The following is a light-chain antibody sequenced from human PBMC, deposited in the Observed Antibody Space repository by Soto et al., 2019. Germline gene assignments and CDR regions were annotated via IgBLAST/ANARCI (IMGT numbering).Light chain of an antibody. CDR3: QQRSNWPVT. CDR2: DTF. CDR1: QSVSTS. J-gene: IGKJ1*01. Sequence: EIVLTQSPATLSLSPGERATLSCRASQSVSTSLAWYQQKPGQAPRLLIYDTFHRAAGIPARFSGSGSGTDFTLTISSLEPEDFAVYYCQQRSNWPVTFGQGSKVEI. V-gene: IGKV3-11*01.